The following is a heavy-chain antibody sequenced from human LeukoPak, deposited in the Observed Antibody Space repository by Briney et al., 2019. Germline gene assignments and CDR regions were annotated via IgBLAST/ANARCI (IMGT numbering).Heavy chain of an antibody. CDR2: IYSGGST. J-gene: IGHJ4*02. Sequence: GGSLRLSCAASGFTVSSNYMSWVRQAPGKGLEWVSVIYSGGSTYYADSVKGRFTISRDNSKNTLYLQMNSLRAEDTAVYYCARVSGYYDSSGYYYVEGIGYWGQGTLVTVSS. CDR3: ARVSGYYDSSGYYYVEGIGY. D-gene: IGHD3-22*01. CDR1: GFTVSSNY. V-gene: IGHV3-66*01.